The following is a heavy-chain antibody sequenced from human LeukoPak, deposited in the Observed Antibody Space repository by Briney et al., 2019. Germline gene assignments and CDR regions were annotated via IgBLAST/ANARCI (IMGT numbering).Heavy chain of an antibody. Sequence: SETLSLTCTVSGGSISSYYWSWIRQPPGKGLEWVGYIYYSGSTNYNPSLKSRVTISVDTSKNQFSLKLSSVTAADTAVYYCARRIRFLEWLSPFDYWGQGTLVTVSS. CDR2: IYYSGST. J-gene: IGHJ4*02. CDR3: ARRIRFLEWLSPFDY. D-gene: IGHD3-3*01. V-gene: IGHV4-59*08. CDR1: GGSISSYY.